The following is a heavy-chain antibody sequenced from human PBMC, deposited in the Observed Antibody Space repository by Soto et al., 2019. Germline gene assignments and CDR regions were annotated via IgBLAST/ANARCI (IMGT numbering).Heavy chain of an antibody. Sequence: GGSLRLSCTASGFTFGDYAMSWFRQAPGKGLEWVGVVRSRAYGGTTDYAASVRGSFTISRDDSKSIAYLQMNTLRTEDTAVYYCARYTYTSRYSYFGMDVWGHGTTVTVSS. D-gene: IGHD6-13*01. J-gene: IGHJ6*02. CDR3: ARYTYTSRYSYFGMDV. CDR2: VRSRAYGGTT. CDR1: GFTFGDYA. V-gene: IGHV3-49*03.